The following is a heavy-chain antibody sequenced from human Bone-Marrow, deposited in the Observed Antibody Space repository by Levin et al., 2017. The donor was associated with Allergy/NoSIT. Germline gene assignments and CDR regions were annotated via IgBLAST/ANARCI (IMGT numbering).Heavy chain of an antibody. CDR3: ARRNNGPEYTMDV. Sequence: GESLKISCAASGFTFSNYAMRWVRQAPGKGLEWVSAMSGSGSTIYYSDSVKGRFTISRDNSKSTVYLQMNSLRAEDTAIYYCARRNNGPEYTMDVWGQGTTVTVSS. CDR1: GFTFSNYA. V-gene: IGHV3-23*01. CDR2: MSGSGSTI. D-gene: IGHD1/OR15-1a*01. J-gene: IGHJ6*02.